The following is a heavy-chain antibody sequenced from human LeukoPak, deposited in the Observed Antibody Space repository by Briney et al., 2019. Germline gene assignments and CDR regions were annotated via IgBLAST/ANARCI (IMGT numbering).Heavy chain of an antibody. J-gene: IGHJ4*02. Sequence: SSETLSLTCAVYGGSFSGYYWSWIRQPPGKGLEWIGEINHSGSTNYNPSLKSRVTISVDTSKNQFSLKLSSVTAADTAVYYCAREGPTLDYWGQGTLVTVSS. CDR1: GGSFSGYY. CDR2: INHSGST. CDR3: AREGPTLDY. V-gene: IGHV4-34*01.